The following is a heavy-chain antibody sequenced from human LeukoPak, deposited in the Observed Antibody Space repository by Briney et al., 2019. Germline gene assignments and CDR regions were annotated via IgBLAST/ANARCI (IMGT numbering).Heavy chain of an antibody. CDR3: ARAMIRGEYYFDY. V-gene: IGHV4-31*03. CDR1: GGSISRSGYY. D-gene: IGHD3-16*01. Sequence: PSQTLSLTCTVFGGSISRSGYYWSWIRQHPGKGLEWIGYIFYSGGTYYNPSLKSRVTISVDTSKNQFSLKMSSVTAADTAVYYCARAMIRGEYYFDYWGQGTLVTVSS. J-gene: IGHJ4*02. CDR2: IFYSGGT.